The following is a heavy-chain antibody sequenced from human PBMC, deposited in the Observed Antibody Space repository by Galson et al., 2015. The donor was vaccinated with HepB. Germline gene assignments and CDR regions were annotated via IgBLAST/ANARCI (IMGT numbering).Heavy chain of an antibody. V-gene: IGHV3-33*01. J-gene: IGHJ3*02. Sequence: SLRLSCAASGFTFSSYGMHWVRQAPGTGLEWVAVIYYDESNKYYADSVKGRFTISRDNSKNTLYLQMNSLRAEDTAVYYCARVREYYDSSGYSQRRADAFDIWGQGTMVPVSS. CDR1: GFTFSSYG. CDR3: ARVREYYDSSGYSQRRADAFDI. D-gene: IGHD3-22*01. CDR2: IYYDESNK.